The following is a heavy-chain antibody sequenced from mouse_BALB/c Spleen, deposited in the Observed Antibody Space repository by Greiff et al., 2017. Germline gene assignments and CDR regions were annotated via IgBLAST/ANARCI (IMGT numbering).Heavy chain of an antibody. V-gene: IGHV5-17*02. Sequence: EVMLVESGGGLVQPGGSRKLSCAASGFTFSSFGMHWVRQAPEKGLEWVAYISSGSSTIYYADTVKGRFTISRDNPKNTLFLQMTSLRSEDTAMYYCAGIAYGNYYAMDYWGQGTSVTVSS. CDR3: AGIAYGNYYAMDY. D-gene: IGHD2-1*01. CDR2: ISSGSSTI. J-gene: IGHJ4*01. CDR1: GFTFSSFG.